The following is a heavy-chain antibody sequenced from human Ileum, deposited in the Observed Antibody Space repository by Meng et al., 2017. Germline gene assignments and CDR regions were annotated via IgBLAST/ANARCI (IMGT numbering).Heavy chain of an antibody. D-gene: IGHD3-10*01. CDR3: VREFYGSGSYYDNYFDP. CDR2: INWNGAST. J-gene: IGHJ5*02. CDR1: GFTFDEYS. Sequence: GESLKISCAASGFTFDEYSMNWVRQTPGKGLEWVSGINWNGASTSYADSVKGRFSISRDNAKNSLYLQMNSLRAEDTAFYYCVREFYGSGSYYDNYFDPWGQGNLVNGAS. V-gene: IGHV3-20*04.